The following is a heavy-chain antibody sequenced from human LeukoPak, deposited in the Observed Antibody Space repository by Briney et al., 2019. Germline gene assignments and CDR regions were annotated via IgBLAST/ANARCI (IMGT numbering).Heavy chain of an antibody. CDR1: GFTIDDYG. CDR2: INWNGGST. D-gene: IGHD2/OR15-2a*01. Sequence: GRSLRPSCAAAGFTIDDYGMSWVRQAAEKGLEWVSGINWNGGSTGYADSVKGRFTISRDNAKNSLYLQLNSLRAEDTALYYCARVSMSHAFDIWGQGTMVTVSS. V-gene: IGHV3-20*04. J-gene: IGHJ3*02. CDR3: ARVSMSHAFDI.